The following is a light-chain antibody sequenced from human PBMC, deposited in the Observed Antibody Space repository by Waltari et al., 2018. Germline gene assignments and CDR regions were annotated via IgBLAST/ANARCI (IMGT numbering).Light chain of an antibody. J-gene: IGKJ4*01. CDR1: QTILYASDNKNY. CDR2: WAS. CDR3: QQYYSSPHLT. Sequence: DIVMTQSPDSLAVSLGERATLNCTSSQTILYASDNKNYLAWYQQKPGQPPKLLISWASTRQSGVPDRFSGSGSGTDFTLTISNLQAEDVAVYFCQQYYSSPHLTFGGGTKVEIK. V-gene: IGKV4-1*01.